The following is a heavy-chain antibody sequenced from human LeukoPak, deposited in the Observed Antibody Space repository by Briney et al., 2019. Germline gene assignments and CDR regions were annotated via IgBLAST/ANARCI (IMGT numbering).Heavy chain of an antibody. J-gene: IGHJ3*02. V-gene: IGHV4-59*08. D-gene: IGHD4-17*01. Sequence: SETLSLTCTVSGGSISSYYWSWIRQPPGKGLEWIGYIYYSGSTNYNPSLMSRVTISVDTSKNQFSLKLSSVTAADTAVYYCARHDYGDYVYAFDIWGQGTMVTVSS. CDR2: IYYSGST. CDR3: ARHDYGDYVYAFDI. CDR1: GGSISSYY.